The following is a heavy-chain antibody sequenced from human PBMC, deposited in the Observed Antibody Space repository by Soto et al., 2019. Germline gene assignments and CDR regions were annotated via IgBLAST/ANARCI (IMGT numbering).Heavy chain of an antibody. V-gene: IGHV3-23*01. D-gene: IGHD6-13*01. CDR3: AKPSGSSRWANNWFDP. J-gene: IGHJ5*02. Sequence: EVQLLESGGGLVQPGGSLRLSCAASGFPLRSSAMSWVRQAPGKGLEWVSAISDSGGSTYYADSVKGRFTISRDNSKNTLYLQMNSLRAEDTAVYYCAKPSGSSRWANNWFDPWGQGTLVTVSS. CDR1: GFPLRSSA. CDR2: ISDSGGST.